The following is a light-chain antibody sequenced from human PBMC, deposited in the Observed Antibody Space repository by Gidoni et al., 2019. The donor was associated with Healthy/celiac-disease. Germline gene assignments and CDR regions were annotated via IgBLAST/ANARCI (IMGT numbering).Light chain of an antibody. J-gene: IGKJ1*01. CDR2: KAS. V-gene: IGKV1-5*03. CDR1: QSMSSW. CDR3: QQYNSYPWT. Sequence: SQLTQSPSTLSASVGDRVTITCRASQSMSSWLAWYQQKPGKAPKLLIYKASSLESGVPSRFSGSGSGTEFTLTISSLQSDDFATYYCQQYNSYPWTFGQGTKVEIK.